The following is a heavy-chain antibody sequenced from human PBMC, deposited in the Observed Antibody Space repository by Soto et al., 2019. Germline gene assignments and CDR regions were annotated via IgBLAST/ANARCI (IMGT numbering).Heavy chain of an antibody. CDR3: ASGQQVILRYYYGLDV. D-gene: IGHD6-13*01. J-gene: IGHJ6*02. Sequence: EVQLVETGGGLIQPGGSLRLSCAVSGFTVSTNYMSWVRQAPGKGLEWVSVIYYDDGSTYYADSVKGRFSISRDSSRNTLSLQMNSLSAEDTAVYYCASGQQVILRYYYGLDVWGQGTTVTVSS. V-gene: IGHV3-53*02. CDR1: GFTVSTNY. CDR2: IYYDDGST.